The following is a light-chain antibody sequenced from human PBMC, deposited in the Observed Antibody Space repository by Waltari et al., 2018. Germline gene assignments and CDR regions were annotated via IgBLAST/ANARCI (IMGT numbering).Light chain of an antibody. V-gene: IGLV3-19*01. Sequence: SSGLTQDPAVSVALGQTIRITCRGDSLRTSYASWYQVKTGQAPVLVMFGKEKRPSGVPDRISGESSETTSSLIITGAQAEDGADYYCSSRNGRASQVVFAGGTKVTVL. CDR3: SSRNGRASQVV. J-gene: IGLJ2*01. CDR1: SLRTSY. CDR2: GKE.